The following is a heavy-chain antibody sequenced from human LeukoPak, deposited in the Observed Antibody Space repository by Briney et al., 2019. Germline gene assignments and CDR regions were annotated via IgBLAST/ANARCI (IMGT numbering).Heavy chain of an antibody. CDR2: IMPLFGTA. D-gene: IGHD4-17*01. CDR1: GGTFNNSA. Sequence: ASVKVSCKTSGGTFNNSAISWVRQAPGQGLEWLGGIMPLFGTAGYAQKFQGRVTITKDESTRTVYLELTSLTADDTAVYYCARDVHGDYGSGWFDPWGQGTLVSVSS. CDR3: ARDVHGDYGSGWFDP. V-gene: IGHV1-69*05. J-gene: IGHJ5*02.